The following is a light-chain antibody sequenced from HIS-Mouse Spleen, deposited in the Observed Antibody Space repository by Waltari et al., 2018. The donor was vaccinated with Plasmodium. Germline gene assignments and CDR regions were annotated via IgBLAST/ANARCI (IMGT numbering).Light chain of an antibody. CDR1: QSISSY. CDR3: QQSYSTWT. J-gene: IGKJ1*01. Sequence: DIQMTQSHSSLSASAGDRVTITCRASQSISSYLNWYQQKPGKAPKLLIYAASSLQSGVPSRFSGSGSGTDFTLTISSLQPEDFATYYCQQSYSTWTFGQGTKVEIK. V-gene: IGKV1-39*01. CDR2: AAS.